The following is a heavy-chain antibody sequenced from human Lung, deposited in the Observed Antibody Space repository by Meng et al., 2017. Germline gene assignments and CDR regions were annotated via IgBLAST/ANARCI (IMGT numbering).Heavy chain of an antibody. CDR2: INHSGST. CDR1: GGSLGDYY. V-gene: IGHV4-34*01. Sequence: QVQRQDAGAGLLKPSGATSPTFFVSGGSLGDYYWSWIRQPPGKGLEWIGEINHSGSTNYNPSLESRATISVDTSQNNLSLKLSSVTAADSAVYYCARGPTTMAHDIDYWGQGTLVTVSS. J-gene: IGHJ4*02. CDR3: ARGPTTMAHDIDY. D-gene: IGHD4-11*01.